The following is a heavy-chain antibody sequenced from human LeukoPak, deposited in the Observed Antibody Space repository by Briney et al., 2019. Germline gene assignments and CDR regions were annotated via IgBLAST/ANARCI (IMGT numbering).Heavy chain of an antibody. CDR3: ARGQDGYNNRDPWYFDL. Sequence: SETLSLTCAVYGGSFSGYYWSWIRQPPGKGLEWIGEINHSGSTNYNPSLKSRVTISVDTSKNQFSLKLSSVTAADTAVYYCARGQDGYNNRDPWYFDLWGRGTLVTVSS. CDR1: GGSFSGYY. J-gene: IGHJ2*01. D-gene: IGHD5-24*01. V-gene: IGHV4-34*01. CDR2: INHSGST.